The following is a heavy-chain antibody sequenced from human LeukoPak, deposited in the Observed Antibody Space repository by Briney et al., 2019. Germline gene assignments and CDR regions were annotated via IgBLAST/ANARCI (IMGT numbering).Heavy chain of an antibody. J-gene: IGHJ4*02. D-gene: IGHD5-18*01. CDR1: GYPFDNFG. V-gene: IGHV1-18*01. CDR3: ARVDSAVTAMAPY. CDR2: ISAYNGNT. Sequence: ASVRVSCKASGYPFDNFGLTWVRQAPGQGLEWMGWISAYNGNTHYAQKFRGRLTLTTDTSTSTAYMELRSLRSDDTAVYYCARVDSAVTAMAPYWGQGTLVTVSS.